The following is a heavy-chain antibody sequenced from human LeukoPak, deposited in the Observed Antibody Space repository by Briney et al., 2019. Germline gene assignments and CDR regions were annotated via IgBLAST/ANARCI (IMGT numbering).Heavy chain of an antibody. J-gene: IGHJ2*01. CDR1: GFTFSSYA. V-gene: IGHV3-21*01. CDR3: TRPGTVYWYFDL. Sequence: GGSLRLSCAASGFTFSSYAMSWVRQAPGKGLEWVSSIGSHGTYIYYADSVKGRFTISRDNAKNSLYLQMNSLRAEDTAVYYCTRPGTVYWYFDLWGRGTLVTVSS. D-gene: IGHD3-10*01. CDR2: IGSHGTYI.